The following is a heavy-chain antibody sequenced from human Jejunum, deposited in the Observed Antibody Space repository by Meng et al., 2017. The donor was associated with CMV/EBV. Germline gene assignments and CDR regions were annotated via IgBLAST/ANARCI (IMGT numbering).Heavy chain of an antibody. V-gene: IGHV4-59*01. J-gene: IGHJ4*02. D-gene: IGHD3-10*01. CDR2: VSYSGTS. Sequence: VSGSSFMYYYWSWIRQSPEKGLEWIGYVSYSGTSYYNPSLKSRVTVSLDMSKSQFSLTLTSVTAADTAVYFCARDRGGLGKYLDYWGQGSLGTVSS. CDR1: GSSFMYYY. CDR3: ARDRGGLGKYLDY.